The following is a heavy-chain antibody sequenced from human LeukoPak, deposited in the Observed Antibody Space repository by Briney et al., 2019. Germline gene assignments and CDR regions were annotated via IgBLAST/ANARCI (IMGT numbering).Heavy chain of an antibody. CDR1: GGSISSSSYY. J-gene: IGHJ4*02. Sequence: PSETLSLTCTVSGGSISSSSYYWGWIRQPPGKGLEWIGSIYNSGSTYYNPSLKSRVTISVDTSKNQFSLKLSSVTAADTAVYYCARAPRSGSYFGRSYYFDYWGQGTLVTVSS. D-gene: IGHD3-10*01. CDR3: ARAPRSGSYFGRSYYFDY. CDR2: IYNSGST. V-gene: IGHV4-39*01.